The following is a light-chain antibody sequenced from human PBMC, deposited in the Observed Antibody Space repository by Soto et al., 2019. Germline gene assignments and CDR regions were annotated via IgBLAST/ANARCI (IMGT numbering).Light chain of an antibody. V-gene: IGKV1-5*01. Sequence: DIQMTQSPSTLSASVVDRVTITCRASQSVRSWLAWYQQKPGRAPKLLIYDASSLKSGVPSRFSGSGSGTEFTLTISRLQPDDVATYYCLQYSSHSWTFGQGTKVDIK. CDR3: LQYSSHSWT. CDR1: QSVRSW. CDR2: DAS. J-gene: IGKJ1*01.